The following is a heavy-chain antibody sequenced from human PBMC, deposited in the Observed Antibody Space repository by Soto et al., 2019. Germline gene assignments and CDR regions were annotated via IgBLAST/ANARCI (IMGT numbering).Heavy chain of an antibody. CDR1: GFIFDEYA. V-gene: IGHV3-9*01. D-gene: IGHD4-17*01. CDR2: ISWNSGNI. J-gene: IGHJ4*02. CDR3: AKGASTTVFAFNDY. Sequence: EVQLVESGGGLVQPGRSLRLSCAASGFIFDEYAMHWVRQAPGKGLEWVSSISWNSGNIGYADSVKGRFTISRDNAKNSLYLQMNSVRGEDTAFCYCAKGASTTVFAFNDYWGQGTLVTVSS.